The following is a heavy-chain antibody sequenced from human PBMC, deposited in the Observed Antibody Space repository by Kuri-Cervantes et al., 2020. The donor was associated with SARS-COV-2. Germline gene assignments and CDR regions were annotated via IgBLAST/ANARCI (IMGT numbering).Heavy chain of an antibody. V-gene: IGHV4-59*01. D-gene: IGHD3-16*01. CDR2: IYYSGST. CDR1: GGSISSYY. J-gene: IGHJ6*03. CDR3: AGGRPSYYYYYMDV. Sequence: GSLSLSCTVSGGSISSYYWSWIRQPPGKGLEWIGYIYYSGSTNYNPSLKSRVTISVDTSKNQFSLKLSSVTAADTAVYYCAGGRPSYYYYYMDVWGKGTTVTVSS.